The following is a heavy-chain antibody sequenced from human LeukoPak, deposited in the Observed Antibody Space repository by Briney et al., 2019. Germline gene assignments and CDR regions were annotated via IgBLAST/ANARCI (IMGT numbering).Heavy chain of an antibody. J-gene: IGHJ4*02. CDR2: IKQDGSEK. Sequence: GGSLRLSCAASGFTFSSYGMTWVRQAPGKGLEWVANIKQDGSEKYYVDSVKGRFTISRDNAKNSLYLQMNSLRAEDTAVYYCAREGYDILTGYASYFDYWGQGTLVTVSS. CDR1: GFTFSSYG. V-gene: IGHV3-7*01. D-gene: IGHD3-9*01. CDR3: AREGYDILTGYASYFDY.